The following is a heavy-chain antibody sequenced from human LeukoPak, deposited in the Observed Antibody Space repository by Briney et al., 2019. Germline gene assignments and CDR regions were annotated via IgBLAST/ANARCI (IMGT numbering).Heavy chain of an antibody. D-gene: IGHD3-16*01. Sequence: GGSLRLSCAASGFTFSSYAMSWVRQAPGKGLEWVSAISGSGGSTYYADSVKGRFTISRDNSKNSLYLQMNSLRAEDTAVYYCARDVLRYGITFGGTFDIWGQGTMVTVSS. CDR3: ARDVLRYGITFGGTFDI. CDR1: GFTFSSYA. CDR2: ISGSGGST. J-gene: IGHJ3*02. V-gene: IGHV3-23*01.